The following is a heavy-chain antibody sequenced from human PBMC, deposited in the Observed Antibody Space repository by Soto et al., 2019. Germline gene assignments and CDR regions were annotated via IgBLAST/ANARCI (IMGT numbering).Heavy chain of an antibody. V-gene: IGHV3-15*07. CDR1: GFTFSNAW. CDR3: TTDRSLGWGEARERRLYPYYYGMDV. D-gene: IGHD1-1*01. CDR2: IKSKTDGGTT. J-gene: IGHJ6*02. Sequence: GGSLRLSCAASGFTFSNAWMNWVRQAPGKGLEWVGRIKSKTDGGTTDYAAPVKGRFTISRDDSKNTLYLQMNSLKTEDTAVYYCTTDRSLGWGEARERRLYPYYYGMDVWGQGTTVTVSS.